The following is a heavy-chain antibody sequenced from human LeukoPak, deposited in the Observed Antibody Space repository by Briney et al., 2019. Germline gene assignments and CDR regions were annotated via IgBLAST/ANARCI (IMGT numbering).Heavy chain of an antibody. CDR2: IKQDGSEK. CDR1: GFTFSSYW. V-gene: IGHV3-7*01. D-gene: IGHD2-21*02. Sequence: PGGSLRLPCAASGFTFSSYWMSWVRQAPGKGLEWVANIKQDGSEKYYVDSVKGRFTISRDNAKNSLYLQMNSLRAEDTAVYYCARDGVVVTAMDQRDYWGQGTLVTVSS. J-gene: IGHJ4*02. CDR3: ARDGVVVTAMDQRDY.